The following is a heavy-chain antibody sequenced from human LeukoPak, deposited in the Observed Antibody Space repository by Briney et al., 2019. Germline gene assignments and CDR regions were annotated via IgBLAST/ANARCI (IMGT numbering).Heavy chain of an antibody. CDR1: GGSISSYY. CDR2: IYYSGST. CDR3: ARDPSIFGVVNYAFDI. J-gene: IGHJ3*02. Sequence: PSETLSLTCTVSGGSISSYYWSWIRQPPGKGLEWIGYIYYSGSTDYNPSLKSRVTISVDTSKNQFSLRLSSATAADTAVYYCARDPSIFGVVNYAFDIWGQGKMVTVS. V-gene: IGHV4-59*01. D-gene: IGHD3-3*01.